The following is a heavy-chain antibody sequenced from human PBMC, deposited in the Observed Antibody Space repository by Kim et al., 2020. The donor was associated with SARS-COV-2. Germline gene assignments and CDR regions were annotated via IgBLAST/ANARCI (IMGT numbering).Heavy chain of an antibody. V-gene: IGHV4-34*01. Sequence: PSRKSRVTTSVDTSKNQFTRKLSSVTAADTAVYYCARSLSKDSSGFFVDYWGQGNLVTVSS. CDR3: ARSLSKDSSGFFVDY. D-gene: IGHD3-22*01. J-gene: IGHJ4*02.